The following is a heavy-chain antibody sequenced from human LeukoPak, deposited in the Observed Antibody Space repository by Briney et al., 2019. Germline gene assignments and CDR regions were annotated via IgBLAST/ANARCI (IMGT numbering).Heavy chain of an antibody. J-gene: IGHJ4*02. V-gene: IGHV3-30*04. CDR2: ISYDGSKK. CDR3: ARHRTASDY. Sequence: GGSLRLSCAASGFSFRSYAMHWVRQAPGKGLEWVAVISYDGSKKDYADSVKGRFTISRDNSKNTLYLQMNSLRAEDTAVYYCARHRTASDYWGQGTLVTVSS. CDR1: GFSFRSYA. D-gene: IGHD3-16*02.